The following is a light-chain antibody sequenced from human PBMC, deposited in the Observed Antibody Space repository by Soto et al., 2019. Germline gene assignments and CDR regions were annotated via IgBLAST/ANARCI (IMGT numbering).Light chain of an antibody. CDR3: SPYTSSSPDVV. CDR2: DVS. CDR1: SSDVGGYNY. Sequence: QSALTQPASVSGSPGQSITISCTGTSSDVGGYNYVSWYQQNPGKAPKLMIYDVSNRPSGVSNRFSGSKSGNTASLTISGLQAEDEADYYYSPYTSSSPDVVFGGGTKLTVL. V-gene: IGLV2-14*01. J-gene: IGLJ2*01.